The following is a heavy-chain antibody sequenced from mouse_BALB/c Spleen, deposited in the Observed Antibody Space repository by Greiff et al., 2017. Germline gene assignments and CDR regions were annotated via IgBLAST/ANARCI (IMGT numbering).Heavy chain of an antibody. CDR2: IYPSDSYT. D-gene: IGHD2-1*01. CDR3: TRDGNYDLDY. J-gene: IGHJ4*01. V-gene: IGHV1-69*02. CDR1: GYTFTSYW. Sequence: QVQLQQPGAELVRPGASVKLSCKASGYTFTSYWINWVKQRPGQGLEWIGNIYPSDSYTNYNQKFKDKATLTVDKSSSTAYMQLSSPTSEDSAVYYCTRDGNYDLDYWGQGTSVTVSS.